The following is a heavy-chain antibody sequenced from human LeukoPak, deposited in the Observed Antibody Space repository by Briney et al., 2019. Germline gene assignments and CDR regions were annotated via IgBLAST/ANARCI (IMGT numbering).Heavy chain of an antibody. Sequence: GGSLRLSCVASGFTFCSYAMSWVRQAPGKGLEWVSAISGSGGSTYYADSVQGRFTISRDNSKNTLHLQMNSLRAEDTAVYYCAKFPNAFDIWGQGTMVTVSS. CDR1: GFTFCSYA. CDR3: AKFPNAFDI. J-gene: IGHJ3*02. V-gene: IGHV3-23*01. CDR2: ISGSGGST.